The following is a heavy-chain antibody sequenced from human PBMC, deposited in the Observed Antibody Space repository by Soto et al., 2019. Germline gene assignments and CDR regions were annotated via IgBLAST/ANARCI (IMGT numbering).Heavy chain of an antibody. J-gene: IGHJ6*02. V-gene: IGHV1-69*01. D-gene: IGHD5-18*01. CDR1: GGTFSSYA. Sequence: QVQLVQSGAEVKKPGSSVKVSCKASGGTFSSYAISWVRQAPGQGLEWMGGINPLFGTPNYARKFQGRVTITADESTSTAYKELSSLRSEDTVVYYGAGLDTALFDYYGMDVWGQGTTVTVSS. CDR3: AGLDTALFDYYGMDV. CDR2: INPLFGTP.